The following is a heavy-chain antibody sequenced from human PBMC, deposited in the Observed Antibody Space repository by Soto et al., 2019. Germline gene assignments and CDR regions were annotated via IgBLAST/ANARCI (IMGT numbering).Heavy chain of an antibody. J-gene: IGHJ6*02. Sequence: SETLSLTCAVYGGSFSAYHWSWIRQAPGKGLEWIGEIDHSGSTNYNPSLKSRVTISVDTSKNQFSLKLSSVTAADTAVYYCVRGRDPYYYYGMDVWGQGTTVTVSS. V-gene: IGHV4-34*01. CDR2: IDHSGST. CDR3: VRGRDPYYYYGMDV. CDR1: GGSFSAYH.